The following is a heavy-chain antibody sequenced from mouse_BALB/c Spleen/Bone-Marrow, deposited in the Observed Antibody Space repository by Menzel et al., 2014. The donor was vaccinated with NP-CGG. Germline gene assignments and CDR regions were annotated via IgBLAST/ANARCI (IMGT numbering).Heavy chain of an antibody. CDR3: TRNGFYYYGSSRYFTMDY. CDR1: GITFCSYV. V-gene: IGHV5-6*02. Sequence: DVMLVESGGDLVKPGGSLKLSCAASGITFCSYVMFWVRQPPDRRLVWAASISRDGFYTYYSDSVKGRFTISRDNAKNTLFLQMSSLKSEDTAMYYCTRNGFYYYGSSRYFTMDYWGQGTSVTVSS. D-gene: IGHD1-1*01. J-gene: IGHJ4*01. CDR2: ISRDGFYT.